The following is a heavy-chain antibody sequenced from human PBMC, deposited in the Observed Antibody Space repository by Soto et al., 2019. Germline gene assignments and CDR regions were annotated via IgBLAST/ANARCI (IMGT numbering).Heavy chain of an antibody. D-gene: IGHD6-6*01. J-gene: IGHJ6*02. Sequence: EVQLVDSGGGLEKPGGSLRLSCAASGFTFNYAWMSWVRQAPGKGLEWVGRIKSKTDGGTTDYAAPVKGRFTISRDDSKRMVYLQMNSLKTEDTAVYYCTTEGSSSNYFYGMDVWGQGTTVTVSS. CDR2: IKSKTDGGTT. CDR1: GFTFNYAW. CDR3: TTEGSSSNYFYGMDV. V-gene: IGHV3-15*01.